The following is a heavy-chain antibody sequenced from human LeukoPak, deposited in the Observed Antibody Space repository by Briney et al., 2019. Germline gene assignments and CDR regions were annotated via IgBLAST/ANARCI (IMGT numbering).Heavy chain of an antibody. D-gene: IGHD3-16*01. V-gene: IGHV4-30-4*01. CDR1: GGSISSGDYY. CDR3: ARDLWGDGMDV. CDR2: IYYSGST. Sequence: PSQTVSLTCTVSGGSISSGDYYWSWIRQPPGKGLEWIGYIYYSGSTYYNPSLKSRVTISVDTSKNQFSLKLSSVTAADTAVYYCARDLWGDGMDVWGQGTTVTVSS. J-gene: IGHJ6*02.